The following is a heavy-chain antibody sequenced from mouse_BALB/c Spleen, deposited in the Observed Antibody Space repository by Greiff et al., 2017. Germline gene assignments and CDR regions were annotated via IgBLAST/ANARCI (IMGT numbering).Heavy chain of an antibody. CDR2: IDPENGDT. J-gene: IGHJ2*01. CDR3: ARGNYKYYLDY. V-gene: IGHV14-4*02. CDR1: GLNIKDYY. Sequence: VQLQQSGAELVRSGASVKLSCTASGLNIKDYYMHWVKQRPEQGLEWIGWIDPENGDTEYAPKFQGKATITADTSSNTAYLQLSSLTSEDTAVYYCARGNYKYYLDYWGQGTTLTVSS. D-gene: IGHD2-1*01.